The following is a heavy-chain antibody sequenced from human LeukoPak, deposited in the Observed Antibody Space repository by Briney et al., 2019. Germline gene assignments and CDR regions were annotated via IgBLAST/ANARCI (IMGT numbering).Heavy chain of an antibody. CDR3: ARTYYYDSSGYFSEPDAFDI. CDR1: GYTFTSYD. D-gene: IGHD3-22*01. V-gene: IGHV1-8*01. CDR2: MNPNSGNT. Sequence: ASVKVSRKASGYTFTSYDNNWVRQATGQGLEWMGWMNPNSGNTGYAQKFQGRVTMTRNTSISTAYMELSSLRSEDTAVYYCARTYYYDSSGYFSEPDAFDIWGQGTMVTVSS. J-gene: IGHJ3*02.